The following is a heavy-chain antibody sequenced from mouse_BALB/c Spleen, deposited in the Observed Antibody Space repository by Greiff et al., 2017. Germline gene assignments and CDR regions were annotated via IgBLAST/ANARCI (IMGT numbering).Heavy chain of an antibody. CDR1: GYTFTSYW. CDR2: IYPGSGST. Sequence: LKQPGSELVRPGASVKLSCKASGYTFTSYWMHWVKQRPGQGLEWIGNIYPGSGSTNYDEKFKSKATLTVDTSSSTAYMQLSSLTSEDSAVYYCTRRRHPGFDYWGQGTTLTVSS. D-gene: IGHD3-2*01. J-gene: IGHJ2*01. CDR3: TRRRHPGFDY. V-gene: IGHV1S22*01.